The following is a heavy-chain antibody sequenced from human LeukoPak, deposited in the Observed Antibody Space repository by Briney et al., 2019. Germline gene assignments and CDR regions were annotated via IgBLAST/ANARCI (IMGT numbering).Heavy chain of an antibody. CDR2: IYHSGST. CDR1: GYSISSGYY. CDR3: ARGILWFGESSPYDPYFDY. D-gene: IGHD3-10*01. J-gene: IGHJ4*02. Sequence: SETLSLTCTVSGYSISSGYYWGWIRQPPGKGLEWIGSIYHSGSTYYNPSLKSRVTISVDTSKNQFSLKLSSVTAADTAVYYCARGILWFGESSPYDPYFDYWGQGTLVTVSS. V-gene: IGHV4-38-2*02.